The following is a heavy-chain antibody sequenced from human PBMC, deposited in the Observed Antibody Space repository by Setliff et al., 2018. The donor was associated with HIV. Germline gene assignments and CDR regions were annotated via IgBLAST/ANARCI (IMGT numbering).Heavy chain of an antibody. D-gene: IGHD3-10*01. J-gene: IGHJ3*02. Sequence: ASVKVSCKASGYTFTSYGISWVRQAPGQGLEWMGWISEYNGDTKYAQKFQGRVTVARDTSASTAYVELSSLRSEDTAVYYCARDQNYGSGSYYTNNAFDIWGQGTMVTVSS. CDR2: ISEYNGDT. V-gene: IGHV1-18*01. CDR3: ARDQNYGSGSYYTNNAFDI. CDR1: GYTFTSYG.